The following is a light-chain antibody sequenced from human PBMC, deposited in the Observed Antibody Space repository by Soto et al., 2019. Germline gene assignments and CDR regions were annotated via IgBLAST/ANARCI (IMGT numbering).Light chain of an antibody. CDR2: DAS. V-gene: IGKV1-33*01. J-gene: IGKJ3*01. Sequence: DTQMTQSPSSLSASLGDRVTITCQANQDVGNFLNWYQQKPGKAPKVVIYDASNLPPGVPSRFSGSGSETQFAFTISSLQSEDVGTYYCQQYDKPFTFGPGTKVDIK. CDR3: QQYDKPFT. CDR1: QDVGNF.